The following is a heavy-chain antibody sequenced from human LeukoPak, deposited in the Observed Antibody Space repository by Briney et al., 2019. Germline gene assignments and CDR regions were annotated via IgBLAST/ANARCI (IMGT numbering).Heavy chain of an antibody. Sequence: PSETLSLTCAVSGDSLSSGGYSWSWIRQPPGKGLEWIGYIYHSGSTYYNPSLKSRVTISVDRSKNQFSLKLSSVTAADTAVYYCARDKLRYWFDPWGQGTLVTVSS. CDR2: IYHSGST. CDR1: GDSLSSGGYS. CDR3: ARDKLRYWFDP. V-gene: IGHV4-30-2*01. D-gene: IGHD1-26*01. J-gene: IGHJ5*02.